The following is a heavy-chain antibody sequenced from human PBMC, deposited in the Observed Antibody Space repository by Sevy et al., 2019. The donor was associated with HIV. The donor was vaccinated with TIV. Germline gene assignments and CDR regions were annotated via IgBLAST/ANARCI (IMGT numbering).Heavy chain of an antibody. D-gene: IGHD7-27*01. CDR2: ISSTSGHI. Sequence: GGSLRLSCVASGFTFANYNMNWVRQAPGKGLEWVSSISSTSGHIYYADSVKGRFTISRDNAKNSLYLQMNSLRAEDTAVYYCVREEVDIDRISDWGTDCWGQGTLVTVSS. CDR1: GFTFANYN. CDR3: VREEVDIDRISDWGTDC. J-gene: IGHJ4*02. V-gene: IGHV3-21*01.